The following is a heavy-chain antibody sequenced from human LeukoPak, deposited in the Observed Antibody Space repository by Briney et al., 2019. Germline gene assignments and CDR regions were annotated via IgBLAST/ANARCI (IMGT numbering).Heavy chain of an antibody. D-gene: IGHD3-22*01. Sequence: PGGSLRLSCAVSGFTFSTYSVNWVRQAPGKGLEWVSSISGSSGYIYYADSVKGRFTISRDNAQKSLYLQMNSLRAEDTAVYYCARVGYYDSSGYYWGFDPWGQGTLVTVSS. CDR1: GFTFSTYS. CDR2: ISGSSGYI. V-gene: IGHV3-21*01. CDR3: ARVGYYDSSGYYWGFDP. J-gene: IGHJ5*02.